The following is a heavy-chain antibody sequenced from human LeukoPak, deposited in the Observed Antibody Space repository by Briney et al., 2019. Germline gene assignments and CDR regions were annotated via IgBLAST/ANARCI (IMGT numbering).Heavy chain of an antibody. CDR3: ARVDYGDYVGYFDS. Sequence: GSLRLSCVVSGFTLSSDWMSWVRQAPGKGLEWVANIKKDGIEKYYVESVKGRFTISRDNAKNSLYLQVHSLRAEDTGLYYCARVDYGDYVGYFDSWGQGTLVTVSS. J-gene: IGHJ4*02. D-gene: IGHD4-17*01. CDR1: GFTLSSDW. CDR2: IKKDGIEK. V-gene: IGHV3-7*03.